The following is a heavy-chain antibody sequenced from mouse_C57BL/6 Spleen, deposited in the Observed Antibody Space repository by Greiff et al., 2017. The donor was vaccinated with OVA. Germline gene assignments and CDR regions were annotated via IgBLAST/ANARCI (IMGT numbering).Heavy chain of an antibody. CDR1: GYAFSSSW. D-gene: IGHD1-1*01. J-gene: IGHJ1*03. Sequence: LQESGPELVKPGASVKISCKASGYAFSSSWMNWVKQRPGQGLEWIGRIYPGDGDTNYNGKFKGKATLTADKSASTAYMQLSRLTSEDSAVYGEAESITTVVYWYFDDWGKGTTVTVSS. V-gene: IGHV1-82*01. CDR3: AESITTVVYWYFDD. CDR2: IYPGDGDT.